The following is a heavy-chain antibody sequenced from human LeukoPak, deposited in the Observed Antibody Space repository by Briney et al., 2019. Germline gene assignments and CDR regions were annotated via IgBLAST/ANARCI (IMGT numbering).Heavy chain of an antibody. V-gene: IGHV1-69*13. J-gene: IGHJ4*02. D-gene: IGHD6-19*01. CDR1: GGTFSSYA. CDR3: ARGLPYSSGWYYFDY. Sequence: SVKVSCKASGGTFSSYAISWERQAPGQGLEWMGGIIPIFGTANYAQKFQGRVTMTADESTRTAYMELSSLRSEETAVYYCARGLPYSSGWYYFDYWGQGTLVTVSS. CDR2: IIPIFGTA.